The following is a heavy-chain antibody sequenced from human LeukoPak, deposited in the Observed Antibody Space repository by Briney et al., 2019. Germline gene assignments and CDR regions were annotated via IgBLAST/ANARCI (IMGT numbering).Heavy chain of an antibody. V-gene: IGHV1-2*02. CDR3: ARTLVSRLGTGLDV. J-gene: IGHJ6*02. D-gene: IGHD1-26*01. CDR2: INPNGGGI. Sequence: ASVKVSCKASGYTFTDYYMHWVRQAPGQGLEWMGWINPNGGGINYAQKFQGRVTMARDTSISTAYMELSRLRSDDTAVYYCARTLVSRLGTGLDVWGQGTTVTVSS. CDR1: GYTFTDYY.